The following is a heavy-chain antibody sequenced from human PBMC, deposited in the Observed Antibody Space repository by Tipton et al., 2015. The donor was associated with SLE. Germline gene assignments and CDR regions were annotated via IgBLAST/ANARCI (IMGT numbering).Heavy chain of an antibody. Sequence: SLRLSCAASGFSFSDHAMTWVRQAPGKGLEWVSLIYTGGRTYYGDSVEGRFTISRDNSKNMVHLEMSNLRLEDMGVYYCAKVTPWVDYWGQGTLVTVSS. CDR1: GFSFSDHA. J-gene: IGHJ4*02. CDR2: IYTGGRT. CDR3: AKVTPWVDY. V-gene: IGHV3-23*03. D-gene: IGHD7-27*01.